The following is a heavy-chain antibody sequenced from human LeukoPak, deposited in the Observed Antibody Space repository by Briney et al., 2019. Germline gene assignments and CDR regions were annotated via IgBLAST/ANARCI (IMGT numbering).Heavy chain of an antibody. CDR1: GDSVSSNSAA. D-gene: IGHD1-26*01. J-gene: IGHJ3*02. CDR2: TYYRSKWYN. V-gene: IGHV6-1*01. CDR3: ARRKPPLQGFEKGGPGAFDI. Sequence: SQTLSLTCAISGDSVSSNSAAWNWIRQSPSRGLEWLGRTYYRSKWYNDYAVSVKSRITINPDTSKNQFSLQLNSVTAADTAVYYCARRKPPLQGFEKGGPGAFDIWGQGTMVTVSS.